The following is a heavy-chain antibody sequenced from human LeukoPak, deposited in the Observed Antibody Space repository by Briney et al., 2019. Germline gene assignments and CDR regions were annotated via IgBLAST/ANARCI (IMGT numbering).Heavy chain of an antibody. CDR1: GFTFSSYS. V-gene: IGHV3-21*04. D-gene: IGHD1-26*01. CDR2: ISSSSSYI. Sequence: GGSLRLSCAASGFTFSSYSMTWVRQAPGKGLEWVSSISSSSSYIYYADSVKGRFTISRDNSKNTLYLQMNSLRAEDTAVYYCANRYSGSLIDYWGQGTLVTVSS. CDR3: ANRYSGSLIDY. J-gene: IGHJ4*02.